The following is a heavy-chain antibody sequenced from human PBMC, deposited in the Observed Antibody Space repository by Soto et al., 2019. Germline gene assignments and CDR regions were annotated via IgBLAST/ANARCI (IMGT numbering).Heavy chain of an antibody. J-gene: IGHJ6*02. CDR2: MNPNSGNT. Sequence: ASVKVSCKASGYTFTSYDINWVRQATGQGLEWMGWMNPNSGNTGYAQKFQGRVTMTRNTSISTAYMELSSLRSEDTAVYYCARGQWCGGDCYYYYYYGMDVWGQGTTVTVSS. CDR1: GYTFTSYD. D-gene: IGHD2-21*02. V-gene: IGHV1-8*01. CDR3: ARGQWCGGDCYYYYYYGMDV.